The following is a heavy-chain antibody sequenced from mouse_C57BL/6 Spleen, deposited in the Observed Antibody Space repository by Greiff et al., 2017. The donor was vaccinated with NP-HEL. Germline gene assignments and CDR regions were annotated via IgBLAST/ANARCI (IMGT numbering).Heavy chain of an antibody. CDR2: IWSDGST. CDR3: ARHDYGSSYSAMDY. V-gene: IGHV2-6-1*01. Sequence: VKLMESGPGLVAPSQSLSITCTVSGFSLTSYGVHWVRQPPGKGLEWLVVIWSDGSTTYNSALKSRLSISKDNSKSQVFLKMNSLQTDDTAMYYCARHDYGSSYSAMDYWGQGTSVTVSS. CDR1: GFSLTSYG. D-gene: IGHD1-1*01. J-gene: IGHJ4*01.